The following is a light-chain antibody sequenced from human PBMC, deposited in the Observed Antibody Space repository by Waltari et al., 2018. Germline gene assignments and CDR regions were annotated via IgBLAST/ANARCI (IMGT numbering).Light chain of an antibody. V-gene: IGKV1-27*01. Sequence: DMQMTQSPSSLSASVGDRVTITCRASQGISDYLAWYQQKSGKGPKLLIYAASTLQSGVPSRFSGSGSGTDFTLTISSLQPEDVATYYCQNYNNAPFTFGPGTKVDIK. CDR2: AAS. J-gene: IGKJ3*01. CDR1: QGISDY. CDR3: QNYNNAPFT.